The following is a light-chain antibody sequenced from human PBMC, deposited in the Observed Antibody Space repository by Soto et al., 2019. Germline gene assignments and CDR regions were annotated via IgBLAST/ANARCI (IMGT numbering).Light chain of an antibody. J-gene: IGKJ2*01. Sequence: DIQMTQSPSTLSASVGDRVTITCRASQSISSWLAWHQQKPGKAPNLLIYKASTLGSGVPSRFSGGGSGTEFTLTISSLQPDDFATYYCQQHSSSSPYTFGQGTKLEIK. V-gene: IGKV1-5*03. CDR3: QQHSSSSPYT. CDR1: QSISSW. CDR2: KAS.